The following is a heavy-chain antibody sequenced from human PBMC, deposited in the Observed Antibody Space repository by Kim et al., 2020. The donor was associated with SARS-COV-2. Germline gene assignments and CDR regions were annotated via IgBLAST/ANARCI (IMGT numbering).Heavy chain of an antibody. CDR2: INSDGSST. D-gene: IGHD2-2*01. Sequence: GGSLRLSCAASGFTFSSYWMHWVRQAPGKGLVWVSRINSDGSSTSYADSVKGRFTISRDNAKNTLYLQMNSLRAEDTAVYYCARDDIVVVPAAIGKGYYYYYYMDVWGKGPTVTVSS. V-gene: IGHV3-74*01. J-gene: IGHJ6*03. CDR3: ARDDIVVVPAAIGKGYYYYYYMDV. CDR1: GFTFSSYW.